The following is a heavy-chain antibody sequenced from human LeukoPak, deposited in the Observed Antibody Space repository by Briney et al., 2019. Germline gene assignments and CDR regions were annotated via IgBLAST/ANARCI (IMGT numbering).Heavy chain of an antibody. Sequence: ASVKVSCKASEYTFSVYHIHWVRQAPGQGLEWMAWINPDSGDRNYAHKFQGRVTITRDTSISTAYMEVSSLRSDDTAVYYCALIPGGSWAIAYGGRCTLLTVSS. J-gene: IGHJ4*01. V-gene: IGHV1-2*02. D-gene: IGHD6-13*01. CDR1: EYTFSVYH. CDR3: ALIPGGSWAIAY. CDR2: INPDSGDR.